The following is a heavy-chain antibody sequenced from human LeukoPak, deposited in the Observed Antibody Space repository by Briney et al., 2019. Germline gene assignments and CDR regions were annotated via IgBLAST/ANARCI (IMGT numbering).Heavy chain of an antibody. D-gene: IGHD5-18*01. CDR3: ARDAGSYGRAHIRAPDY. Sequence: GGSLRLSCAASGFTFSSYGMHWVRQAPGKGLEWVAVISYDGSNKYYADSVKGRFTISRDNSKNTLYLQMNSLRAEDTAVYYCARDAGSYGRAHIRAPDYWGQGTLVTVSS. CDR1: GFTFSSYG. J-gene: IGHJ4*02. CDR2: ISYDGSNK. V-gene: IGHV3-30*03.